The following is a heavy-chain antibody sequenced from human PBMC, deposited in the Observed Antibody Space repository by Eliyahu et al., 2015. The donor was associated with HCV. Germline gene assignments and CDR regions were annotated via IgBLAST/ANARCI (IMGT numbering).Heavy chain of an antibody. V-gene: IGHV3-15*07. CDR2: IKSKTDGGTT. CDR1: GFXFSNXW. Sequence: EVQLVESGGGLVKPGGSLRLSCAASGFXFSNXWMNWVRQAPGKGLGWVGRIKSKTDGGTTDYAAPVKGRFTISRDDSKNTLYLQMNSLKTEDTAVYYCTTGITIFGVVIIPVAYGMDVWGQGTTVTVSS. J-gene: IGHJ6*02. CDR3: TTGITIFGVVIIPVAYGMDV. D-gene: IGHD3-3*01.